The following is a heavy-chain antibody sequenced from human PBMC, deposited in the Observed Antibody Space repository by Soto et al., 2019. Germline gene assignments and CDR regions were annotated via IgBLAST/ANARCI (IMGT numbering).Heavy chain of an antibody. CDR2: ISGDGSST. J-gene: IGHJ3*01. D-gene: IGHD1-7*01. Sequence: GGSLRLSCAASEFTFRSYWMHWVRQSPGKGLVWVSRISGDGSSTNYADSVKGRFTISRDNPKNTVYLQIDSLRAEDTAVYYCARSLPGTYGAFDLWGQGTMVTVSS. V-gene: IGHV3-74*01. CDR1: EFTFRSYW. CDR3: ARSLPGTYGAFDL.